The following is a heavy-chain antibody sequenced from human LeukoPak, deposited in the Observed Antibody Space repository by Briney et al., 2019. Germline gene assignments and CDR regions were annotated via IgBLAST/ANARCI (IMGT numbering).Heavy chain of an antibody. CDR3: ARLRVGDYYGSGFYFDY. CDR1: GGSISSGGYY. Sequence: SSETLSLTCTVSGGSISSGGYYWSWIRQHPGKGLEWIGYIYYSGSTYYNPSLKSRVTISVDTSKNQFSLRLSSVTAADTAVYYCARLRVGDYYGSGFYFDYRGQGTLVTVSS. CDR2: IYYSGST. J-gene: IGHJ4*02. D-gene: IGHD3-10*01. V-gene: IGHV4-31*03.